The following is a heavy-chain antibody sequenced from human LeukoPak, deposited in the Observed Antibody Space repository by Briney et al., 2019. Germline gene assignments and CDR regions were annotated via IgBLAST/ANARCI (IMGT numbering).Heavy chain of an antibody. Sequence: GGSLRLSCAASGFTFSGSAMHWVRQAPGKGLVWVSRINGDGSTTKYADSVKGRFTISRDSAENTLFLQMNSLRAEDTAVYYCARLSGGYSKFDLWGQGTLVTVSS. J-gene: IGHJ5*02. V-gene: IGHV3-74*03. CDR3: ARLSGGYSKFDL. CDR2: INGDGSTT. CDR1: GFTFSGSA. D-gene: IGHD2-21*02.